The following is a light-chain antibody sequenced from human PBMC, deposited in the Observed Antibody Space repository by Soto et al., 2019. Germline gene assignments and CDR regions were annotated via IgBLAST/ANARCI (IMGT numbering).Light chain of an antibody. Sequence: DIVMTQTPLSSTVTLGQPASISCRSSQSLVHVDGNTYLSWLQQRPGQPPRLLTYEVSQRFSGVPDRFSGSGAGTDFTLKISRVEAEDVGIYYCVQATQSPHTFGQGTKLEI. J-gene: IGKJ2*01. CDR3: VQATQSPHT. CDR2: EVS. CDR1: QSLVHVDGNTY. V-gene: IGKV2-24*01.